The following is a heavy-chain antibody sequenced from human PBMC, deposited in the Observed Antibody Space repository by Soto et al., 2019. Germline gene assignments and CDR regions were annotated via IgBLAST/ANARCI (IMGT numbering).Heavy chain of an antibody. Sequence: QVQLVESGGGVVKPGGSLRLSCAASGFTFSNYYMSWIRQAPGKGLEWVSYISSSGSTTHYTDSVKGRFTISRDNAKNSLSLQMKGLRAEDTDVYCCARMRASTVRRHFDYWGQGTLVTVSS. CDR3: ARMRASTVRRHFDY. CDR1: GFTFSNYY. V-gene: IGHV3-11*01. D-gene: IGHD3-10*01. J-gene: IGHJ4*02. CDR2: ISSSGSTT.